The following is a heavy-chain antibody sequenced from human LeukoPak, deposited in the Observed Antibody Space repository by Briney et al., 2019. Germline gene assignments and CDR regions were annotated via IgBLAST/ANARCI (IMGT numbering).Heavy chain of an antibody. CDR2: INPSGGST. CDR3: ARVPTKYCSGGSCYTDMDY. V-gene: IGHV1-46*01. J-gene: IGHJ4*02. Sequence: ASVKVSCKASGYTFTSYYMHWVRQAPGQGLEWMGIINPSGGSTSYAQKFQGRVTMTRDMSTSTVYMELSSLRSEDTAVYYCARVPTKYCSGGSCYTDMDYWGQGTLVTVSS. D-gene: IGHD2-15*01. CDR1: GYTFTSYY.